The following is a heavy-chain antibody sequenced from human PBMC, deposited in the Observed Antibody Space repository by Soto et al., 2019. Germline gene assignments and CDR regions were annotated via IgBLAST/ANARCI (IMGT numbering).Heavy chain of an antibody. D-gene: IGHD3-9*01. CDR1: GYTFTSYD. V-gene: IGHV1-8*01. CDR3: ASYYDILTGYYNGDAFDI. J-gene: IGHJ3*02. Sequence: ASVKVSCKASGYTFTSYDINWVRQATGQGLEWMGWMNPNSGNTGYAQKFQGRVTMTRNTSISTAYMELSSLRSEDTAVYYCASYYDILTGYYNGDAFDIWGQGTMVTV. CDR2: MNPNSGNT.